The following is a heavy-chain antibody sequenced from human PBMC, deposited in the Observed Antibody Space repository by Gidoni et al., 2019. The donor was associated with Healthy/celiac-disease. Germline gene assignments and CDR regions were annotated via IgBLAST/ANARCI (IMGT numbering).Heavy chain of an antibody. CDR3: ARGKGDSSGYYYVRSAFDI. J-gene: IGHJ3*02. Sequence: QVQLQQWGAGLLKPSETLSLTCAVYGGSFSGYYWSWIRQPPGKGLEWIGEINHSGSTNYNPSLKSRVTISVDTSKNQFSLKLSSVTAADTAVYYCARGKGDSSGYYYVRSAFDIWGQGTMVTVSS. CDR1: GGSFSGYY. CDR2: INHSGST. D-gene: IGHD3-22*01. V-gene: IGHV4-34*01.